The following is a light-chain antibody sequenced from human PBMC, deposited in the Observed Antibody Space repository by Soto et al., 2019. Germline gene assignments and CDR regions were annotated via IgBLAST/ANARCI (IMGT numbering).Light chain of an antibody. CDR2: DAS. CDR1: QNITIY. J-gene: IGKJ5*01. CDR3: QQCNNLPPEIT. V-gene: IGKV3-11*01. Sequence: IVLTQSPATLSLSPGERATLSCRASQNITIYLAWYQQKPGQAPRLLIYDASNRATGIPARFSGSGSGTGFTLTISSLEPEDFAVYYCQQCNNLPPEITFGQGTRLDI.